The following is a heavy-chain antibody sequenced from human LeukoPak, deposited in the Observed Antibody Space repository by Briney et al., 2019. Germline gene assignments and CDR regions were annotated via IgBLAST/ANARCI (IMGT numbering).Heavy chain of an antibody. Sequence: GASVKVSCKASGYTFITYYVHWVRQAPGQGLEWVGIINLGGGTTSYAQKFQGRVTMTRDTSTSTVYMDLSSLRSEDTAVYYCTRGGSDQYYMDVWGKGTTVTVSS. CDR2: INLGGGTT. V-gene: IGHV1-46*01. CDR3: TRGGSDQYYMDV. CDR1: GYTFITYY. J-gene: IGHJ6*03. D-gene: IGHD1-26*01.